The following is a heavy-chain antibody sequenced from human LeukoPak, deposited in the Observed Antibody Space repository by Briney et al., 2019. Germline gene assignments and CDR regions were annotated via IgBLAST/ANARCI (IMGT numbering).Heavy chain of an antibody. CDR3: ARVNDSSGYFSYYFDY. CDR1: GGSICSGSYY. D-gene: IGHD3-22*01. V-gene: IGHV4-61*02. J-gene: IGHJ4*02. Sequence: SQTLSLTCTVSGGSICSGSYYWSWIRQPAGKGLEWIGRIYTSGSTNYNPSLKSRVTISVDTSKNQFSLKLSSVTAADTAVYYCARVNDSSGYFSYYFDYWGQGTLVTVSS. CDR2: IYTSGST.